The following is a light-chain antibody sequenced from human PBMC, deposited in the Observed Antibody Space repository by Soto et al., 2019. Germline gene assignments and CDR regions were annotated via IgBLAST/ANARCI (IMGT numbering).Light chain of an antibody. CDR3: QQRSNWIT. Sequence: EIVLTQSPATLSLSPGERATLSCRASQSISNYLAWYQQKPGQAPRLLLFDASTRVIGIPARFSGSGSGTDFTLTISRLEPEDFAVYYCQQRSNWITFGQGTRLEIK. J-gene: IGKJ5*01. V-gene: IGKV3-11*01. CDR1: QSISNY. CDR2: DAS.